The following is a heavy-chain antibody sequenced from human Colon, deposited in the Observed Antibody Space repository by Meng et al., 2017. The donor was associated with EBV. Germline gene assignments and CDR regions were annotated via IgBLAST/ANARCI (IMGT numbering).Heavy chain of an antibody. Sequence: QVQLQESGPGLVKPSQTLSLTCTVSGGSISSGNHYWSWIRQHPGKGLEYIGYIYYSGSTYYNPSLKSRVIISVDTSKNQFSLRLNSVTAADTAVYYCTTLYGASISWGQGTLVNVSS. CDR1: GGSISSGNHY. D-gene: IGHD4-17*01. J-gene: IGHJ4*02. V-gene: IGHV4-31*03. CDR2: IYYSGST. CDR3: TTLYGASIS.